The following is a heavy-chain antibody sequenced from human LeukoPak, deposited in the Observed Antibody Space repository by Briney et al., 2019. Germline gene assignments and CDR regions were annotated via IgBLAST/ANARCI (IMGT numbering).Heavy chain of an antibody. D-gene: IGHD3-16*02. Sequence: PSETLSLTCTVSGGSISSSSYYWGWSRQPPGKGLEWIGSIYYTGSTYYNPSLKSRVTISVDTSKKQFSLKLSSVTAADTAVYYCARGESYYFNYWGQGTLVTVSS. CDR2: IYYTGST. CDR3: ARGESYYFNY. V-gene: IGHV4-39*07. J-gene: IGHJ4*02. CDR1: GGSISSSSYY.